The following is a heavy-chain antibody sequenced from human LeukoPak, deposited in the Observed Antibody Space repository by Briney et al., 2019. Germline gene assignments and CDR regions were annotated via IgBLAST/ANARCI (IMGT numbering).Heavy chain of an antibody. J-gene: IGHJ3*02. D-gene: IGHD3-22*01. CDR2: IIPIFGTA. CDR1: GGTFSSYA. Sequence: ASVKVSCKASGGTFSSYAISWVRQAPGQGLEWMGGIIPIFGTANYAQKFQGRVTITADKSTSTAYMELSSLRSEDTAVYYCARGVRSSGYRRRHDAFDIWGQGTMVTVSS. V-gene: IGHV1-69*06. CDR3: ARGVRSSGYRRRHDAFDI.